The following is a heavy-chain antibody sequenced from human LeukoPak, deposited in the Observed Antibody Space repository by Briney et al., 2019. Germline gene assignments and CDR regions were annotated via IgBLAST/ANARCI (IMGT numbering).Heavy chain of an antibody. D-gene: IGHD3-9*01. CDR2: IYYSGST. CDR3: ARDLTGLDY. V-gene: IGHV4-59*01. CDR1: GCSISSYY. J-gene: IGHJ4*02. Sequence: SETLSLTCTVSGCSISSYYWSWIRQPPGKGLEWIGYIYYSGSTNYNPSLKSRVTISVDTSKNQFSLKLSSVIAVDTAVYYCARDLTGLDYWGQGTLVTVSS.